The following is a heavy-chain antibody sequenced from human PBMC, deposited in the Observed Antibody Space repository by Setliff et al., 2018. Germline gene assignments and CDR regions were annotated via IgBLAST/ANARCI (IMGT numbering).Heavy chain of an antibody. CDR2: IYHSGST. CDR1: GGSISSGGYS. D-gene: IGHD6-25*01. V-gene: IGHV4-30-2*01. Sequence: PSETLSLTCAVSGGSISSGGYSWSWIRQPPGKGLEWIGYIYHSGSTYYNPSLKSRVTISVDRSKNQFSLKLSSVTAADTAVYYCARDPRQRLGPLQLINVFDIWGQGAVVTVSS. J-gene: IGHJ3*02. CDR3: ARDPRQRLGPLQLINVFDI.